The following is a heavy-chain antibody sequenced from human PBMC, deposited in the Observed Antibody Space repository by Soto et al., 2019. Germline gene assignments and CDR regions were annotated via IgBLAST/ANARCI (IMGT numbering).Heavy chain of an antibody. V-gene: IGHV3-53*04. Sequence: EVPLVESGGGLVQPGGSLRLSCVASGIPVSSNYMTWVRQAPGKGLEWVSVLHSGGDTYYANSVKGRFTISRHDSTNTLFHQKNSRPAEETAVYYCARDGPYYYASRMDVWCQGTTVTVSS. CDR2: LHSGGDT. J-gene: IGHJ6*02. CDR1: GIPVSSNY. D-gene: IGHD3-10*01. CDR3: ARDGPYYYASRMDV.